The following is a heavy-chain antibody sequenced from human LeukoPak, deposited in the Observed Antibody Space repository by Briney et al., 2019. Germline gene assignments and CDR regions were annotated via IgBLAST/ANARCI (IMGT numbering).Heavy chain of an antibody. J-gene: IGHJ4*02. Sequence: GGSLRLSCAASGFTFSSYAMSWVRQAPGKGLEWVSAISGSGGSTYYADSVKGRFTISRDNSKNTLYLQMNSLRAEDTAVYYCAKDRWDWNSWGGLFLFDYWGQGTLVTVSS. CDR1: GFTFSSYA. V-gene: IGHV3-23*01. CDR2: ISGSGGST. CDR3: AKDRWDWNSWGGLFLFDY. D-gene: IGHD1-7*01.